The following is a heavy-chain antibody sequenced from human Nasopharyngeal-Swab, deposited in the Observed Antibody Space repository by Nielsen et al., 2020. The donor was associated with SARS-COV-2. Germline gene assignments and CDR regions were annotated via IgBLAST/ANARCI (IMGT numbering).Heavy chain of an antibody. J-gene: IGHJ6*02. D-gene: IGHD5-18*01. CDR2: IIPIFGTA. CDR3: ASGGRTRIQLWQGPPYGMDV. V-gene: IGHV1-69*01. Sequence: WLRQAPGQGLEWLGGIIPIFGTANYGQKFQGRVTITADESTSTAYMELSSLRSEDTAVYYCASGGRTRIQLWQGPPYGMDVWGQGTTVTVSS.